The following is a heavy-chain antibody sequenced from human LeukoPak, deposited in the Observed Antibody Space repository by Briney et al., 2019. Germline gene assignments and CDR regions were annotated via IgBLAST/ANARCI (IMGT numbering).Heavy chain of an antibody. V-gene: IGHV3-23*01. J-gene: IGHJ4*02. CDR1: GFIFSDYA. Sequence: GGSLRLPCASSGFIFSDYAMSWVRQAPGKGLEWVSGISDSGRATYYADSVKGRYTISRDNSKNTVSLQMNSLTAEDTAVYFCARHDSFIPYWGQGTPVTVSP. CDR2: ISDSGRAT. CDR3: ARHDSFIPY. D-gene: IGHD5-18*01.